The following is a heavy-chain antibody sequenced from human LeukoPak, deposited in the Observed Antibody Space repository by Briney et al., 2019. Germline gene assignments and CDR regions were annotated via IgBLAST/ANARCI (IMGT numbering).Heavy chain of an antibody. V-gene: IGHV1-69*13. J-gene: IGHJ3*02. CDR2: ITPIFGTA. CDR3: ARCPDYDYVWGSYRFGVGSGAFDI. D-gene: IGHD3-16*02. CDR1: GGTFSSYA. Sequence: ASVKVSCKASGGTFSSYAISWVRQAPGQGLEWMGGITPIFGTANYAQKFQGRVTITADESTSTAYMELSSLRSEDTAVYYCARCPDYDYVWGSYRFGVGSGAFDIWGQGTMVTVSS.